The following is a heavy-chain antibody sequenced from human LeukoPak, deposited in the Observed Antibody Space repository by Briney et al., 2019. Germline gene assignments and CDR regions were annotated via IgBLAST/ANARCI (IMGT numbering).Heavy chain of an antibody. D-gene: IGHD2-2*01. CDR1: GFTFNNYA. CDR3: AKEDCSSTSCVGGNFDY. J-gene: IGHJ4*02. CDR2: ISGDGVSP. V-gene: IGHV3-23*01. Sequence: PGGSLRLSCAASGFTFNNYALTWVRQTPGKGLECVSAISGDGVSPYYADSVKGRFTISRDNSKNTLYLQMNSLRAEDTAVYYCAKEDCSSTSCVGGNFDYWGQGTLVTVSS.